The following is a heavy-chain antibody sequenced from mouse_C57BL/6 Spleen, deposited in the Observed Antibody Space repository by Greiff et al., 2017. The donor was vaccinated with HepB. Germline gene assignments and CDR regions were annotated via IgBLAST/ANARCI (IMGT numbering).Heavy chain of an antibody. J-gene: IGHJ4*01. D-gene: IGHD1-2*01. CDR2: IYPGSGNT. V-gene: IGHV1-66*01. CDR3: ARSGDDGDAMDY. Sequence: VQLQQSGPELVKPGASVKISCKASGYSFTSYDIHWVKQRPGQGLEWIGWIYPGSGNTKYNEKFKGKSTLTADTSSSTAYMQLSSLTSEDSAVYYCARSGDDGDAMDYWGQGTSVTVSS. CDR1: GYSFTSYD.